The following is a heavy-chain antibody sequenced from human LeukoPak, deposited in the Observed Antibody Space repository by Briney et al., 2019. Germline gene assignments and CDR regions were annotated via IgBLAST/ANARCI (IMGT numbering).Heavy chain of an antibody. Sequence: SDTLSLTCAVSGDSISCCYWTWIRQSAGKGLEWIGRVFISGNTNYNPSLQGRATMSVDRSKSQFSLRLRSVTAADTTVYYCARRGGAFDIWGQGTMVTVSS. V-gene: IGHV4-4*07. CDR2: VFISGNT. D-gene: IGHD3-16*01. CDR1: GDSISCCY. CDR3: ARRGGAFDI. J-gene: IGHJ3*02.